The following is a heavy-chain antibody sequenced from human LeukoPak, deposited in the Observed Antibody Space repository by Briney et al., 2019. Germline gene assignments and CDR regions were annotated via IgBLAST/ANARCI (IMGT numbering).Heavy chain of an antibody. CDR3: ARTVRGASNWFDP. CDR1: GGSFSGYY. D-gene: IGHD3-10*01. V-gene: IGHV4-34*01. J-gene: IGHJ5*02. CDR2: INHSGST. Sequence: SSETLSLTCAVYGGSFSGYYWSWIRQPPGKGLEWIGEINHSGSTNYNPSLKSRVTISVDTSKNQFSLKLSSVTAADTAVYYCARTVRGASNWFDPWGQGTLVTVSS.